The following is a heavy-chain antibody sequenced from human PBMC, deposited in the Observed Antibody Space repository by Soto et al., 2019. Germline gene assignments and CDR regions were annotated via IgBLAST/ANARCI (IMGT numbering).Heavy chain of an antibody. CDR2: IIPIFGTA. D-gene: IGHD3-22*01. Sequence: SVKVSCKASGGTFSSYAISWVRQAPGQGLEWMGGIIPIFGTANYAQKFQGRVTITADKSTSTAYMELSSLRSEDTAVYYCARDETPYYYDSSGPFDYWGQGTLVTVSS. V-gene: IGHV1-69*06. CDR1: GGTFSSYA. J-gene: IGHJ4*02. CDR3: ARDETPYYYDSSGPFDY.